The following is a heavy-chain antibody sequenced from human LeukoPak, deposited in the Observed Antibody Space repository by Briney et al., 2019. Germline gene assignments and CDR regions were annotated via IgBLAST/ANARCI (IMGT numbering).Heavy chain of an antibody. CDR2: ISGSGGST. Sequence: GGSLRLSCAASGFTFSSYAMSWVRQAPGKGLGWVSAISGSGGSTYYADSVKGRFTISRDNSKNTPYLQMNSLRAEDTAVYYCAKANALGDYFYDYWGQGTLVTVSS. D-gene: IGHD4-17*01. V-gene: IGHV3-23*01. J-gene: IGHJ4*02. CDR1: GFTFSSYA. CDR3: AKANALGDYFYDY.